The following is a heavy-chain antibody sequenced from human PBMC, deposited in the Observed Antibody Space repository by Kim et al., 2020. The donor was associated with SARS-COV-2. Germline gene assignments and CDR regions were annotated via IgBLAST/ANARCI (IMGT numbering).Heavy chain of an antibody. CDR1: GGSISSGDYY. CDR2: IYYSGST. J-gene: IGHJ6*02. CDR3: ARVPQAVAGFYYYDYGMDV. V-gene: IGHV4-30-4*01. D-gene: IGHD6-19*01. Sequence: SETLSLTCTVSGGSISSGDYYWSWIRQPPGKGLEWIGYIYYSGSTYYNPSLKSRVTISVDTSKNQFPLKLSSVTAADTSLYYCARVPQAVAGFYYYDYGMDVWGQGTTVTVSS.